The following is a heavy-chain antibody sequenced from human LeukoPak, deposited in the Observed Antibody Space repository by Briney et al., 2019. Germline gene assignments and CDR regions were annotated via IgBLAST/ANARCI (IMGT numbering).Heavy chain of an antibody. CDR2: INTDGGAT. J-gene: IGHJ5*02. CDR3: ARAQYGWFDP. V-gene: IGHV3-74*03. CDR1: DFLFSSYW. Sequence: GGSLRLSCAVSDFLFSSYWMHWVRQAPGKGLVWVSRINTDGGATTYADSVKGRFTISRDNAKNTLYLQMKSLRAEDTAVYYCARAQYGWFDPWGQGTLVTVSS. D-gene: IGHD3-10*01.